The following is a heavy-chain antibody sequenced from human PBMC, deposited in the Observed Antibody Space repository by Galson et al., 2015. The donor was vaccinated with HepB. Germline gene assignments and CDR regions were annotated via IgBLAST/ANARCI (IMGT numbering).Heavy chain of an antibody. CDR2: IWYDGSNK. Sequence: SLRLSCAASGFTFSSYGMHWVRQAPGKGLEWVAVIWYDGSNKYYADSVKGRFTISRDNSKNTLYLQMNSLRAEDTAVYYCAREGSYAAFDIWGQGTMVTVSS. J-gene: IGHJ3*02. CDR1: GFTFSSYG. D-gene: IGHD1-26*01. CDR3: AREGSYAAFDI. V-gene: IGHV3-33*08.